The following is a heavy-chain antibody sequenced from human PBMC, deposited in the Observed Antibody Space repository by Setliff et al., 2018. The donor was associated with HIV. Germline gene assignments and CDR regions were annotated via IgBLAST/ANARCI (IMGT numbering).Heavy chain of an antibody. CDR2: IYYTGST. J-gene: IGHJ4*02. Sequence: PLETLSLTCSVSGGYISSSGYYWGWIRQPPGRGLEWIANIYYTGSTYYNPSLQSRVTISVDASKNQFSLKLSSVTAADTAVYYCAREGSSGYYYRGQGTLVTVSS. CDR1: GGYISSSGYY. CDR3: AREGSSGYYY. D-gene: IGHD3-22*01. V-gene: IGHV4-39*07.